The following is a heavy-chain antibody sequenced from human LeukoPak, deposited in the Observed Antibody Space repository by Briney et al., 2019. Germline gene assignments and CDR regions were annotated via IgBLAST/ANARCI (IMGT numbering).Heavy chain of an antibody. CDR1: GGSISSYY. J-gene: IGHJ4*02. D-gene: IGHD3-16*02. V-gene: IGHV4-59*01. CDR3: ARANDYVWGSYPRYFDY. CDR2: IYYSGST. Sequence: PSETLSLTCTVSGGSISSYYWSWIRQPPGKGLEWIGYIYYSGSTNYNPSLKSRVTISVDTSKNQFSLKLSSVTAADTAVYYCARANDYVWGSYPRYFDYWGQGTLVTVSS.